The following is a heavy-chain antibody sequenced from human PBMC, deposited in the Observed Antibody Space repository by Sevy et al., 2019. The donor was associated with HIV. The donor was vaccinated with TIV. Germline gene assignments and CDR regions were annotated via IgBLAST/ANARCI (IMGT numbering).Heavy chain of an antibody. CDR2: ISGSALTT. CDR3: VKDVDSTPGRMDV. V-gene: IGHV3-23*01. D-gene: IGHD3-9*01. J-gene: IGHJ6*02. Sequence: GGSLRLSCAASGFTFDSYAMNWVRQAPGKGLEWVSAISGSALTTYYAGSVKGRFTISRDNSKNTLYLQMNSLRAEDTAIYYCVKDVDSTPGRMDVWDQGTTVTVSS. CDR1: GFTFDSYA.